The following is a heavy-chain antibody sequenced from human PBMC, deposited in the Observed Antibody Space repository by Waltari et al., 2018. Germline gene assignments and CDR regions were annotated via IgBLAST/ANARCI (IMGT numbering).Heavy chain of an antibody. V-gene: IGHV1-2*06. J-gene: IGHJ4*02. Sequence: QVQLVQSGAEVKKPGASVKVSCKASGYTFTGYYMHWVRQAPGQGLEWMGRINPNSGGTNYAQKFQGRVTMTRDTSISTAYMELSRLRSADTAVYYCALAYCSGTSCYAIQTPPFDYWGQGTLVTVSS. CDR3: ALAYCSGTSCYAIQTPPFDY. CDR1: GYTFTGYY. D-gene: IGHD2-2*01. CDR2: INPNSGGT.